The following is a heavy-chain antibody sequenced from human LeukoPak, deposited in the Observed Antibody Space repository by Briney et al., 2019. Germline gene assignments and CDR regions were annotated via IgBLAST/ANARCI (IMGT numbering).Heavy chain of an antibody. J-gene: IGHJ5*02. CDR3: AKGKAHDNLDWFDP. V-gene: IGHV3-23*01. CDR1: GFTFSSYA. D-gene: IGHD1-14*01. CDR2: IVGCGAGP. Sequence: GGSLRLSCSASGFTFSSYAMTWVRQAPRKGLDWVSSIVGCGAGPFFADSLKGRFTISRDNSKTTMYLQMNSLRADATAVYYCAKGKAHDNLDWFDPWGQGNLVTVSS.